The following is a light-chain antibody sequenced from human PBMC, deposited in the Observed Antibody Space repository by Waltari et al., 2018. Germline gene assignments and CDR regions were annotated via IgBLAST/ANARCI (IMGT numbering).Light chain of an antibody. CDR2: EGC. Sequence: ALTQPPSVSVSPGQTATITCSGDKLGNTNVSWYQQPSGPPPRWVILEGCRRPSGIPGRFSGDNSGNTATLTIGDTQSVDDADYFCQARGNNDVVFGGGTKLTVL. J-gene: IGLJ3*02. V-gene: IGLV3-1*01. CDR1: KLGNTN. CDR3: QARGNNDVV.